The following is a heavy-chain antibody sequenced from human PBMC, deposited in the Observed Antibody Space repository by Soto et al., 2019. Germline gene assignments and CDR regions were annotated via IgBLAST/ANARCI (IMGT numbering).Heavy chain of an antibody. CDR2: INVGNAKT. V-gene: IGHV1-3*01. J-gene: IGHJ4*02. Sequence: GASVKVSCKTSGYTFTSYAIHWVRQAPGQRLEWMGCINVGNAKTEYSQRFQGRLTLTRGTSASTAYMQLSSLRFEDTALYYCARAGDSSGCDSYFDFWGQGTPVTVSS. CDR1: GYTFTSYA. CDR3: ARAGDSSGCDSYFDF. D-gene: IGHD6-19*01.